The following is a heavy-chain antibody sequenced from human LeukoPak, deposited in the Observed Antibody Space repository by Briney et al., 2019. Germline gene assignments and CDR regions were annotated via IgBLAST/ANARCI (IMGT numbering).Heavy chain of an antibody. D-gene: IGHD1-26*01. V-gene: IGHV1-46*01. CDR2: INPSGGST. CDR3: ARGWELLRSFDY. J-gene: IGHJ4*02. CDR1: GYTFAGYY. Sequence: ASVKVSCKASGYTFAGYYMHWVRQAPGQGLEWMGIINPSGGSTSYAQKFQGRVTMTRDTSTSTVYMELSSLRSEDTAVYYCARGWELLRSFDYWGQGTLVTVSS.